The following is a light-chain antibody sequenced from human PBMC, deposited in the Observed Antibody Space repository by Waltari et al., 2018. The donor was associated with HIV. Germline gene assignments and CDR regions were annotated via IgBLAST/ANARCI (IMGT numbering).Light chain of an antibody. CDR2: DVS. CDR3: CSYAGSYTRV. Sequence: QSALTQPRSVSGSPGQSVTIPCTRTRRDVGAYNYVSRYQPHPGKAPKVIISDVSKRPSGVPHRFSASKSGNTASLTISGLQAEDEADYYCCSYAGSYTRVFGGGTKLTVL. J-gene: IGLJ3*02. V-gene: IGLV2-11*01. CDR1: RRDVGAYNY.